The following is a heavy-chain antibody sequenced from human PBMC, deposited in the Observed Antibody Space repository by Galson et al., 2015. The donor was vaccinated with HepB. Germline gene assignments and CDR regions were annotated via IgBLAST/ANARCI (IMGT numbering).Heavy chain of an antibody. CDR3: AGGYSSSPPFR. J-gene: IGHJ4*02. CDR1: GFTFSSYN. Sequence: SLRLSCATSGFTFSSYNMNWVRQAPGKGLEWVSSVSSSSNYIYYADSVKGRFTISRDNAKNSLYLQMNSLRAEDTALYYCAGGYSSSPPFRWGQGTLVTVSS. D-gene: IGHD2-2*01. CDR2: VSSSSNYI. V-gene: IGHV3-21*01.